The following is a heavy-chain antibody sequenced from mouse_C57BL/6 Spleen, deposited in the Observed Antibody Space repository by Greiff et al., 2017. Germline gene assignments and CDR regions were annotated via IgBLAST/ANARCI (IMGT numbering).Heavy chain of an antibody. CDR3: SRHAPYCAYYGDY. D-gene: IGHD6-1*01. CDR2: ISSGGSYT. J-gene: IGHJ2*01. V-gene: IGHV5-6*01. CDR1: GFTFSSYG. Sequence: EVKLVESGGDLVKPGGSLKLSCAASGFTFSSYGMSWVRQTPDKRLEWVATISSGGSYTYYPDRVKGRFTISRDNAYNTPYLQMSSLKSEDTAMYYYSRHAPYCAYYGDYWGQGTTLTVSS.